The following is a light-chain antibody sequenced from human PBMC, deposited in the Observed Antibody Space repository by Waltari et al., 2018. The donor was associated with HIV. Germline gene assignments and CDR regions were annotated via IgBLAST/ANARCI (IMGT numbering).Light chain of an antibody. Sequence: DIVMTQSPDSLAVSLGEGATVSCQSSQTVLYSSNNKNYLAWYQQKPGQPPNLLIYWASTRESGVPDRFSGSGSGTDFTLTISSLQAEDVAVYYCQQYYSTPWTFGQGTKVEIK. J-gene: IGKJ1*01. V-gene: IGKV4-1*01. CDR2: WAS. CDR3: QQYYSTPWT. CDR1: QTVLYSSNNKNY.